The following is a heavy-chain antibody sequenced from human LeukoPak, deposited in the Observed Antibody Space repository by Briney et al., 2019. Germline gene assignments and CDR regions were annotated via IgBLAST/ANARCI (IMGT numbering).Heavy chain of an antibody. D-gene: IGHD3-22*01. CDR1: GFTFSNYA. CDR3: AKDRGRYYDSSGYYWGYYFDS. CDR2: ISGSGGST. V-gene: IGHV3-23*01. J-gene: IGHJ4*02. Sequence: GGSLRLSCAASGFTFSNYAVNWVRQAPGKGLEWVSAISGSGGSTYYADSVKGRFTISRDNSKNTLYLQMSSPRAEDTAVYYCAKDRGRYYDSSGYYWGYYFDSWGQGILVTVST.